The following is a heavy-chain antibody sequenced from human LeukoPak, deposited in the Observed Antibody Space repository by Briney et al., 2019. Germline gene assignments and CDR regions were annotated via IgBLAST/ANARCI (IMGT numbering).Heavy chain of an antibody. CDR2: FDPEDGET. V-gene: IGHV1-24*01. CDR3: ATVDSNGYSYDY. Sequence: ASVKVSCKVSGYTLTELSMHWVRQAPGKGLEWMGGFDPEDGETIYAQKFQGRVTMTEDTSTDTAHMELSSLRSEDTAVYYCATVDSNGYSYDYWGQGTLVTVSS. CDR1: GYTLTELS. J-gene: IGHJ4*02. D-gene: IGHD3-22*01.